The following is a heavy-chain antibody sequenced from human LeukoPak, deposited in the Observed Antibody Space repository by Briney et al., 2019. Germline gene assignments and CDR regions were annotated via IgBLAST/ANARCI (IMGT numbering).Heavy chain of an antibody. D-gene: IGHD4-17*01. Sequence: SGTLTLTCPVSGGSLRGSYWSWLRQPPGKGLQWIAYMYSSGSINYNPSLKSRVTISIDTSKNQFSLKLSSVTPADTAIYYCARGIESYGDYGYWGQGILVTVSS. CDR1: GGSLRGSY. CDR3: ARGIESYGDYGY. V-gene: IGHV4-59*01. CDR2: MYSSGSI. J-gene: IGHJ4*02.